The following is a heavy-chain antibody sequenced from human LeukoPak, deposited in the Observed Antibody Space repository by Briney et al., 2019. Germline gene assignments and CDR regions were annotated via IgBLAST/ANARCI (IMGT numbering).Heavy chain of an antibody. Sequence: PSETLSLTCTVSGGSISSSSYYWGWIRRPPGKGLEWIGSIYYSGSTYYNPSLKSRVTISVDTSKNQFSLKLSSVTAADTAVYYCARHAEDYYDSSGYLFYWGQGTLVTVSS. CDR2: IYYSGST. CDR1: GGSISSSSYY. J-gene: IGHJ4*02. CDR3: ARHAEDYYDSSGYLFY. D-gene: IGHD3-22*01. V-gene: IGHV4-39*01.